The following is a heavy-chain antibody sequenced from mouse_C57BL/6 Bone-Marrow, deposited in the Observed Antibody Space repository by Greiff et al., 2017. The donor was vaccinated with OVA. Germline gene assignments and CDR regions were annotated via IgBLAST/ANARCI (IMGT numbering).Heavy chain of an antibody. CDR3: VRHAYYYGSSSAWFAY. V-gene: IGHV10-1*01. D-gene: IGHD1-1*01. CDR2: IRSKSNNYAT. Sequence: EAGGGLVQPKGSLKLSCAASGFSFNTYAMNWVRQAPGKGLEWVARIRSKSNNYATYYADSVKDRFTISRDDSESMLYLQMNNLKTEDTAMYYCVRHAYYYGSSSAWFAYWGQGTLVTVSA. J-gene: IGHJ3*01. CDR1: GFSFNTYA.